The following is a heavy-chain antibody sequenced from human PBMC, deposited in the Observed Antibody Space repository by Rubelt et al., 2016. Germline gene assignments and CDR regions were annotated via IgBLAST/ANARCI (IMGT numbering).Heavy chain of an antibody. J-gene: IGHJ4*02. CDR3: AKEIRGYSSSWSTFHY. CDR1: GFTFSSYA. V-gene: IGHV3-23*01. CDR2: ISDSGTST. Sequence: EVQLLESGGALVQPGGSLRLSCAASGFTFSSYAMNWVRQAPGQGLEWVSGISDSGTSTYYADSVKGRFTISRDNSKNTLYLQMNSLKAEDTAKYYCAKEIRGYSSSWSTFHYWGQGTLVTVSS. D-gene: IGHD6-13*01.